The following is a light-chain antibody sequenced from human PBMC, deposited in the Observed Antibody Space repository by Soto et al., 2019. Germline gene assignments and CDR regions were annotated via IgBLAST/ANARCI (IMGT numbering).Light chain of an antibody. CDR2: DAS. J-gene: IGKJ1*01. V-gene: IGKV1-5*01. Sequence: DIPMTQSPSALSASVGDRVTITCRASQSISKWLAWYQQKPGKAPKLLIYDASILGSGVPSRFSGSGSGAEFTLTVSSLQTDDFANYDGQHYNKYAPWTFGQGTKVDIK. CDR3: QHYNKYAPWT. CDR1: QSISKW.